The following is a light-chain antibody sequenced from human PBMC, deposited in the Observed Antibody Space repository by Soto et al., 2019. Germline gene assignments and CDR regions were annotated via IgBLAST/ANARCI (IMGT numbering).Light chain of an antibody. CDR2: DAS. V-gene: IGKV3-20*01. CDR1: QSVSSSY. CDR3: QQYGNSPWA. Sequence: EIVLTQSPATLSLSPGERATLSCRASQSVSSSYLAWYQQKPGQAPRLLIYDASNRATGIPARFSGSGSGTDFTLTISRVEPEDFAVYYCQQYGNSPWAFGQGTKVDIK. J-gene: IGKJ1*01.